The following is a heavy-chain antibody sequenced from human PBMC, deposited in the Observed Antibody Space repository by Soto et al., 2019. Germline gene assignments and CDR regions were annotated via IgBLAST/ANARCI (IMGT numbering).Heavy chain of an antibody. Sequence: SVKVSCKASGGTFSSYAISWVRQAPGQGLEWMGGIIPIFGTANYAQKFQGRVTITADESTSTAYMELSSLRSEDKAVYYCAGGDSSGWYGAFDTWGQGTMVTVSS. CDR1: GGTFSSYA. D-gene: IGHD6-19*01. CDR3: AGGDSSGWYGAFDT. J-gene: IGHJ3*02. V-gene: IGHV1-69*13. CDR2: IIPIFGTA.